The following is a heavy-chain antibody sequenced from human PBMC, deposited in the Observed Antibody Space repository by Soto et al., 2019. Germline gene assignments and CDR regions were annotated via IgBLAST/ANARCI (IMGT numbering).Heavy chain of an antibody. J-gene: IGHJ4*02. CDR3: VKRICGNCPWSS. CDR2: IQSGGPT. V-gene: IGHV3-66*01. Sequence: GGSLRLSCAASGFTVSSKYMSWVRQAPGKGLEWVSLIQSGGPTYYADSVKGRFTISRDTSENTVHLQMDSLRAEDTAVYYCVKRICGNCPWSSWGQGTLVTVSS. D-gene: IGHD3-3*01. CDR1: GFTVSSKY.